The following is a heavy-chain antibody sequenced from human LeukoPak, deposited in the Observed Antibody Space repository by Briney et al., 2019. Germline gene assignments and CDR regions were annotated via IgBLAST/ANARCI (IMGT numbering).Heavy chain of an antibody. CDR1: GFTFSNYA. CDR2: ISNNGGGT. Sequence: PGGSLRLSCAVSGFTFSNYAMSWVRQAPGKGLEWVSSISNNGGGTYYADSVKGRFTISTDNSKNTLYRQMNSLRAEDTAEYYCAKDNLGHYFDYWGQGTLVTVSS. V-gene: IGHV3-23*01. D-gene: IGHD7-27*01. J-gene: IGHJ4*02. CDR3: AKDNLGHYFDY.